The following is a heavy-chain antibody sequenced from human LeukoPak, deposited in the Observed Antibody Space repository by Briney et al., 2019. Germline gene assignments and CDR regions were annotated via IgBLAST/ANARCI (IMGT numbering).Heavy chain of an antibody. CDR3: ARGLDSSGYYYDY. V-gene: IGHV4-39*07. J-gene: IGHJ4*02. Sequence: SETLSLTCTVSGGSISSSSYYWGWIRQPPGKGLEWIGSIYYSGSTYYNPSLKSRVTISVDTSKNQFSLKLSSVTAADTAVYYCARGLDSSGYYYDYWGQGTLVTVSS. CDR1: GGSISSSSYY. CDR2: IYYSGST. D-gene: IGHD3-22*01.